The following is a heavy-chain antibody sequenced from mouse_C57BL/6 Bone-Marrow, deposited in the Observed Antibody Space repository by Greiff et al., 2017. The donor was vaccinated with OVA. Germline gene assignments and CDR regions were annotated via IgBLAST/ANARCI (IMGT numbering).Heavy chain of an antibody. J-gene: IGHJ4*01. V-gene: IGHV5-4*01. Sequence: EVQVVESGGGLVKPGGSLKLSCAASGFTFSSYAMSWVRQTPEKRLEWVATISDGGSYTYYPDNVKGRFTISRDNAKNNLYLQMSHLKSEDAAMYYCASHSNDDAMDYWGQGTSVTVSS. CDR3: ASHSNDDAMDY. D-gene: IGHD2-12*01. CDR1: GFTFSSYA. CDR2: ISDGGSYT.